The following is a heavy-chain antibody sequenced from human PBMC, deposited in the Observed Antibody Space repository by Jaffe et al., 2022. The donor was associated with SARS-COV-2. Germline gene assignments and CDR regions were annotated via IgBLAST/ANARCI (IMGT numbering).Heavy chain of an antibody. CDR3: AKIVGSIAAHFEY. CDR1: GFTFNKYA. D-gene: IGHD6-6*01. CDR2: ISSSGINT. J-gene: IGHJ4*02. Sequence: EVQLLESGGGLVQPGGSLRLSCAASGFTFNKYAMTWVRQAPGKGLEWVSAISSSGINTYYADSVKGRLTISRDNSKNTLYLQVNSLRVEDTAIYYCAKIVGSIAAHFEYWGQGNLVTVSS. V-gene: IGHV3-23*01.